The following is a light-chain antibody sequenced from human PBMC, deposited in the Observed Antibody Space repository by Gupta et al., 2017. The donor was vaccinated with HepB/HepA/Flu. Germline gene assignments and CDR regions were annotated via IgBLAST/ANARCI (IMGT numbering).Light chain of an antibody. Sequence: DIQMTQSPSSLSASVGDRVTITCRASQDIRDHLNWFQQKPGKAPDLLIYDGSNLETGVPSRFSGSGSGTDFTCTISSLQPEDIATYYCQQDGNLPLTFGGGTKLEI. CDR2: DGS. CDR3: QQDGNLPLT. CDR1: QDIRDH. V-gene: IGKV1-33*01. J-gene: IGKJ4*01.